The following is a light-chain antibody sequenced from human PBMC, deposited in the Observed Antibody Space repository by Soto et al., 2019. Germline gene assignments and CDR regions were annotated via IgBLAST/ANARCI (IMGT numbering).Light chain of an antibody. CDR3: QHRSNWPPG. Sequence: EILLTQSPATLALSPGEIATLCCRASQSVSKSLAWSQQRPGQAPRLLIYDASKRATGIPARFSGSGSGTDFTLTITTLAPEDFAVYYCQHRSNWPPGFGQGTRLAI. CDR1: QSVSKS. J-gene: IGKJ5*01. CDR2: DAS. V-gene: IGKV3-11*01.